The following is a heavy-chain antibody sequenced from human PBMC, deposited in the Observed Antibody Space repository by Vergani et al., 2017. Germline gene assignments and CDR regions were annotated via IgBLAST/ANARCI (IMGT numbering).Heavy chain of an antibody. Sequence: EVQLVESGGGLVQPGGSLRLSCAASGFNFSSYWMNWVRQAPGKGLVWVSRINSDGSSTSYADSVKGRFTISRDNAKNTLYLQMNSLRAEDTAVYYCARKRTNSTPLDYWGQGSLVTVSS. CDR1: GFNFSSYW. CDR2: INSDGSST. D-gene: IGHD1-7*01. CDR3: ARKRTNSTPLDY. J-gene: IGHJ4*02. V-gene: IGHV3-74*02.